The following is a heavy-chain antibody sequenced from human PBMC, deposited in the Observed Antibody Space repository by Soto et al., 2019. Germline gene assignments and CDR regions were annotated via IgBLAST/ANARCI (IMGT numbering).Heavy chain of an antibody. CDR2: ISGNSNTI. V-gene: IGHV3-48*01. CDR1: GFTFSRNS. J-gene: IGHJ4*02. CDR3: ARDPSMTGTIDY. Sequence: EVQLVESGGSLVQPGGSLRLSCAASGFTFSRNSMNWVRQAPGKGLEWVSYISGNSNTIYYADSVKGRFTISRDNAKNSLYLQMNSLKAEDTAVYYCARDPSMTGTIDYWGQGTLVTVSS. D-gene: IGHD1-1*01.